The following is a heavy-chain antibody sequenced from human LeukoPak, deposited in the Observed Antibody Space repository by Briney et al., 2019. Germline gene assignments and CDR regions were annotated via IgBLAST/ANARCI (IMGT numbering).Heavy chain of an antibody. J-gene: IGHJ3*02. V-gene: IGHV1/OR15-3*02. Sequence: ASVKVSCKASGYTFTGHYMHWVRQAPGQGLEWMGWINAVSGDTKYSQNLQHGVTFTKDTSAGTSASIAYMELSSLRSEDTAVYYCATGQHAFDMWGQGTMVTVS. CDR3: ATGQHAFDM. CDR2: INAVSGDT. D-gene: IGHD2-8*02. CDR1: GYTFTGHY.